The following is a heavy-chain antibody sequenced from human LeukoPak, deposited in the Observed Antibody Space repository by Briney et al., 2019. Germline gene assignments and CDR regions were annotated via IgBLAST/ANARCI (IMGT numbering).Heavy chain of an antibody. CDR3: ARVVDTAMVHYFDY. J-gene: IGHJ4*02. Sequence: SVEVSCKASGGTFSSYAISWVRQAPGQGLEWMGGIIPIFGTANYAQKFQGRVTITADKSTSTAYMELSSLRSEDTAVYYCARVVDTAMVHYFDYWGQGTLATVSS. D-gene: IGHD5-18*01. CDR1: GGTFSSYA. V-gene: IGHV1-69*06. CDR2: IIPIFGTA.